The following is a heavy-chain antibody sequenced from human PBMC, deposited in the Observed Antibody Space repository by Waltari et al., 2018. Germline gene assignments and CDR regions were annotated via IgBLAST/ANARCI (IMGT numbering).Heavy chain of an antibody. CDR1: GFTFSSYS. J-gene: IGHJ4*02. V-gene: IGHV3-48*01. CDR2: ISSSSSTI. D-gene: IGHD4-4*01. Sequence: EVQLVESGGGLVQPGGSLRLSCAASGFTFSSYSMNWVRQAPGKGLEWVSYISSSSSTIYNADSVKGRFTISRDNAKNSVYLQMNSLRAEDTAVYYCASFTVPFDYWGQGTLVTVSS. CDR3: ASFTVPFDY.